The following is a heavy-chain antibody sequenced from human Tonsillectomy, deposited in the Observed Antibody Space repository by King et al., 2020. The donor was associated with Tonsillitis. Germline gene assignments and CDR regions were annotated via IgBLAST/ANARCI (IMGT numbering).Heavy chain of an antibody. J-gene: IGHJ4*02. CDR3: ARGWGSGWYFDYFDY. D-gene: IGHD6-19*01. Sequence: VQLVESGGGLIQPGGSLRLSCAASGFTVSSNYMSWVRQAPGKGLEWVSVIYSGGSTYYADSVEGRFTISRDNSQNTLYLQMNSLRAEDTAVYYCARGWGSGWYFDYFDYWGQGTLVTVSS. CDR1: GFTVSSNY. V-gene: IGHV3-53*01. CDR2: IYSGGST.